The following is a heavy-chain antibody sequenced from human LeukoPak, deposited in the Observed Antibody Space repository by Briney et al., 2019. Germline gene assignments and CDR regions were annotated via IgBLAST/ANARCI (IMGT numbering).Heavy chain of an antibody. Sequence: GASVKVSCKASGYTFTSYDINWVRQATGQGLEWMGWMNPNSGNTGYAQKFQGRVTITRNTSITTTYMELSSLRSEDTAVYYCARGGEGSGHYSFDYWGQGTLVTVSS. CDR3: ARGGEGSGHYSFDY. J-gene: IGHJ4*02. CDR1: GYTFTSYD. CDR2: MNPNSGNT. V-gene: IGHV1-8*03. D-gene: IGHD3-10*01.